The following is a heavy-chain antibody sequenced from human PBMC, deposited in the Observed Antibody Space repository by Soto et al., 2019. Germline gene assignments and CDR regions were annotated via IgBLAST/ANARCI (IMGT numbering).Heavy chain of an antibody. V-gene: IGHV4-34*11. CDR3: ARDYHGVRAFDI. Sequence: SETLSLTCAVYGGSFSGYYWSWIRQPPGKGLEWIGYIDYSGSTNYNPSLKSRVRISVDTSKNQFSLNLSSVTAADTAVYYCARDYHGVRAFDIWGQGTMVTVS. J-gene: IGHJ3*02. D-gene: IGHD2-2*01. CDR1: GGSFSGYY. CDR2: IDYSGST.